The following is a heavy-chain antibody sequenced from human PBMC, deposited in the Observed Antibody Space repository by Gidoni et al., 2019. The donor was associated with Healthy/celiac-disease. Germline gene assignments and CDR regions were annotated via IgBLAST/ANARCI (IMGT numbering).Heavy chain of an antibody. V-gene: IGHV5-51*01. J-gene: IGHJ3*02. Sequence: EVQLVQSGAEVTKPGESLKSSCKGSGYSFTSYWIGWVRQMPGKGLEWMGIVYPGDSDTRYSPSFQGQVTISADKSISTAYLQWSSLKASDTAMYYCATPGGYGAYGWAFDIWGQGTMVTVSS. D-gene: IGHD4-17*01. CDR3: ATPGGYGAYGWAFDI. CDR1: GYSFTSYW. CDR2: VYPGDSDT.